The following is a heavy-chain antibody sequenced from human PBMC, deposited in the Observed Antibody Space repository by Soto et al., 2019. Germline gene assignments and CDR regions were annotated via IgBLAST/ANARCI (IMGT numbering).Heavy chain of an antibody. Sequence: GGSLRLSCAASGFTVSSNYMSWVRQAPGKGLEWVSVIYSGGSTYYADSVKGRFTISRDNSKNTLYLQMNSLRAEDTAVYYCARAPGGIAAAGTRYYYYGMDVWGQGTTVTVSS. V-gene: IGHV3-53*01. D-gene: IGHD6-13*01. CDR3: ARAPGGIAAAGTRYYYYGMDV. CDR1: GFTVSSNY. CDR2: IYSGGST. J-gene: IGHJ6*02.